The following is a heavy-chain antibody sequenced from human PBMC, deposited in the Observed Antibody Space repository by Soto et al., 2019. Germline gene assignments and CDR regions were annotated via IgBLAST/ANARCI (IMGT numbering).Heavy chain of an antibody. CDR3: AKDFNVLRFLEWLGVNYYYGMDV. D-gene: IGHD3-3*01. J-gene: IGHJ6*02. Sequence: GGSLRLSCAASGFTFSSYGMHWVRQAPGKGLEWVAVISYDGSNKYYADSVKGRFTISRDNSKNTLYLQMNSLRAEDTAVYYCAKDFNVLRFLEWLGVNYYYGMDVWGQGTTVTISS. CDR1: GFTFSSYG. V-gene: IGHV3-30*18. CDR2: ISYDGSNK.